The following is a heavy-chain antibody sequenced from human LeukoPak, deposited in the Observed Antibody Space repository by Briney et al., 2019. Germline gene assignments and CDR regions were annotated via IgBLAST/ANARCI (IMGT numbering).Heavy chain of an antibody. CDR3: AKGLTGTTNYYYYYMEV. Sequence: GGSLRLSCAASGFTFSSYGMHWVRQAPGKGLEWVAFIRYDGSNEYYADSVKGRFTISRDNSKNTLYLQMNSLRAEDTAVYYCAKGLTGTTNYYYYYMEVWGKGTTVTVSS. CDR1: GFTFSSYG. D-gene: IGHD1-7*01. V-gene: IGHV3-30*02. J-gene: IGHJ6*03. CDR2: IRYDGSNE.